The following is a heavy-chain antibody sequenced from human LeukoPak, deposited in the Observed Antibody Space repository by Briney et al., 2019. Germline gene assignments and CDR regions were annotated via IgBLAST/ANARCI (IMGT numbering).Heavy chain of an antibody. CDR2: IYYSGTT. Sequence: KASETLSLTCTVSGGSISSYHWSWIRQPPGKGLEWIGNIYYSGTTNYNPSLKSRVTISVDTSKNQFSLMLTSVTAADTAVYYCARNSGSYPKYFDYWGQGTLVTVSS. J-gene: IGHJ4*02. D-gene: IGHD3-10*01. V-gene: IGHV4-59*01. CDR1: GGSISSYH. CDR3: ARNSGSYPKYFDY.